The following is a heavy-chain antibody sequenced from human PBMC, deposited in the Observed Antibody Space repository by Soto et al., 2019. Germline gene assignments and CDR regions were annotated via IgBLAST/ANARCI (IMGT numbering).Heavy chain of an antibody. J-gene: IGHJ6*02. CDR1: GYTFTGYY. D-gene: IGHD1-26*01. Sequence: QVQLVQSGAEVKKPGASVKVSCKASGYTFTGYYMHWVRQAPGQGLEWMGWINPNSGGTNCAQKFQGWVTMTRDTSISTAYMELSRLRSDDTAVHYCARDPIVGATSGSMDVWGQGTTVTVSS. CDR2: INPNSGGT. V-gene: IGHV1-2*04. CDR3: ARDPIVGATSGSMDV.